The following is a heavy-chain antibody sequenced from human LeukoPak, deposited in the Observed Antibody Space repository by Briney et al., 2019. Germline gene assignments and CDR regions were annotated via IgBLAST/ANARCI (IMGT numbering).Heavy chain of an antibody. D-gene: IGHD3-9*01. CDR1: GGSISSYY. CDR3: ARGLYDILTGYYVFDY. V-gene: IGHV4-59*01. J-gene: IGHJ4*02. CDR2: IYYSGST. Sequence: SETLSLTCTVSGGSISSYYWSWIRQPPGKGLEWMGYIYYSGSTNYNPSLESRVTISVDTSKNQSSLKLSSVTAADTAVYYCARGLYDILTGYYVFDYWGQGTLVTVSS.